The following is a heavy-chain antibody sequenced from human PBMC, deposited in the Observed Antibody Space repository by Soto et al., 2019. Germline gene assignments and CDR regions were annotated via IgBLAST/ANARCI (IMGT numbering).Heavy chain of an antibody. Sequence: QVQVVQSRAEVKKPGASVKVSCKTSGYTFTDYDINWVRQAPGQGLEWMGWVSPDNGNAGYAQHFQGRVTLTSDTSISTAYMELSSLPSEDTAVYYCEVTTGYWGQGTMVTVSS. J-gene: IGHJ4*02. CDR2: VSPDNGNA. V-gene: IGHV1-8*01. CDR1: GYTFTDYD. D-gene: IGHD2-21*02. CDR3: EVTTGY.